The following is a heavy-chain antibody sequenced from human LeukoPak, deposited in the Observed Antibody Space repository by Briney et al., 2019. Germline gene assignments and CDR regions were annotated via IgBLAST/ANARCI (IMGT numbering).Heavy chain of an antibody. J-gene: IGHJ3*02. V-gene: IGHV3-23*01. D-gene: IGHD3-22*01. CDR2: ISGSGGST. Sequence: GGSLRLSCAASGFTFSSYAMSWVRQAPGKGLEWVSAISGSGGSTYYADSVKGRFTISRGNSKNTLYLQMNSLRAEDTAVYYCAKDYDSSGYYFAFDIWGQGTMVTVSS. CDR3: AKDYDSSGYYFAFDI. CDR1: GFTFSSYA.